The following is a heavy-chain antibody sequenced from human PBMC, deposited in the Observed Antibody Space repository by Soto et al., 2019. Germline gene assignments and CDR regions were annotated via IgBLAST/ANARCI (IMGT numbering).Heavy chain of an antibody. Sequence: SETLSLTCAVYGGSFSGYYWRWIRQPPGKGLEWIGEINHSGSTNYNPSLKSRVTISVDTSKNQFSLKLSSVTAADTAVYYCASITMVRGVQRFDPWGQGTLVTVSS. CDR2: INHSGST. D-gene: IGHD3-10*01. J-gene: IGHJ5*02. CDR3: ASITMVRGVQRFDP. CDR1: GGSFSGYY. V-gene: IGHV4-34*01.